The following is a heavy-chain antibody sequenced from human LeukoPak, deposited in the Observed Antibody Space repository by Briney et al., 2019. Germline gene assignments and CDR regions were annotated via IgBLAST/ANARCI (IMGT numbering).Heavy chain of an antibody. J-gene: IGHJ4*02. V-gene: IGHV3-48*04. CDR1: GFTFSSYS. CDR2: ISSSSSTI. D-gene: IGHD3-10*01. Sequence: GGSLRLSCAASGFTFSSYSMNWVRQAPGKGLEWVSYISSSSSTIYYADSVKGRFTISRDNAKNSLYLQMNSLRAEDTAVYYCASLELSTMVRGDPFDYWGQGTLVTVSS. CDR3: ASLELSTMVRGDPFDY.